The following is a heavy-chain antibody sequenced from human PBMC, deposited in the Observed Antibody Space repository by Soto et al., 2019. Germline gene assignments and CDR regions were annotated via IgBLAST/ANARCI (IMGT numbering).Heavy chain of an antibody. CDR1: GYTFTSYD. D-gene: IGHD3-3*01. CDR2: MNPNSGNT. Sequence: ASVKVSCKASGYTFTSYDINWVRQATGQGLEWMGWMNPNSGNTGYAQKFQGRVTMTRNTSISTAYMELSSLRSEDTAVYYCARIMIFGVVIPPYGMDVWGQGTTVTVSS. V-gene: IGHV1-8*01. CDR3: ARIMIFGVVIPPYGMDV. J-gene: IGHJ6*02.